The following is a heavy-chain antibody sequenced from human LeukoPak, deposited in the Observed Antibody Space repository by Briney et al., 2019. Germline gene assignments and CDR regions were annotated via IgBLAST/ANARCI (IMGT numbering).Heavy chain of an antibody. J-gene: IGHJ3*01. Sequence: PGGSLRLSCDASGFTFSDYYMTWIRQAPGKGLEWISYITSSVTSTYYPVSVRGRFTISRDNARNSVYLQMKCLRADDTAVYYCARDVGATTSATFDLWGQGTMVPVSS. CDR2: ITSSVTST. V-gene: IGHV3-11*01. CDR3: ARDVGATTSATFDL. CDR1: GFTFSDYY. D-gene: IGHD1-26*01.